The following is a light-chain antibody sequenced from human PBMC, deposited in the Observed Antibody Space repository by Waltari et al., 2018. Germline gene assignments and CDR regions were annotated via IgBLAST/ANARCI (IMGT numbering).Light chain of an antibody. Sequence: IQMTQSPSTLSASVGDRVTITCRASQNINIWLAWYQQKPGKAPKDLIDKASSLESGVPSRFSGRGSGTEFTLTISGLQADDFATYYCQQYDTYYATFGQGTRLENK. CDR3: QQYDTYYAT. V-gene: IGKV1-5*03. CDR1: QNINIW. J-gene: IGKJ5*01. CDR2: KAS.